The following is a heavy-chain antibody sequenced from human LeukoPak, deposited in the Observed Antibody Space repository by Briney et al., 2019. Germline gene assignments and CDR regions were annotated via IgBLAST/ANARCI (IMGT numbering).Heavy chain of an antibody. J-gene: IGHJ6*03. CDR2: IYYSGST. V-gene: IGHV4-39*07. CDR3: ARLIAARGYYYYYYMDV. Sequence: SETLSLTCTVSGGSISSSSYYWGWIRQPPGKGLEWIGSIYYSGSTYYNPSLKSRVTISVDTSKNQFSLKLSSVTAADTAVYYCARLIAARGYYYYYYMDVWGKGTTVTVSS. D-gene: IGHD6-6*01. CDR1: GGSISSSSYY.